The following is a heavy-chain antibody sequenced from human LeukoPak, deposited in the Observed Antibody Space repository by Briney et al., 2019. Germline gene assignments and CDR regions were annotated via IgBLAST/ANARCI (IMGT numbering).Heavy chain of an antibody. Sequence: SVKVSCKASGGTFSSYAISWVRQAPGQGLEWMGRIIPIFGTANYAQKFQGRVTITTDESTSTAYMELSSLRSEDTAVYYCARDYRVAGVQFDYWGQGTLVTVSS. J-gene: IGHJ4*02. D-gene: IGHD6-19*01. CDR3: ARDYRVAGVQFDY. CDR2: IIPIFGTA. V-gene: IGHV1-69*05. CDR1: GGTFSSYA.